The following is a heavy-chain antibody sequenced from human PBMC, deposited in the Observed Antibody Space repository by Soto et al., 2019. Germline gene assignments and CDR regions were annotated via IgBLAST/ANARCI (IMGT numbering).Heavy chain of an antibody. D-gene: IGHD3-10*01. CDR2: TKNKASSYAP. V-gene: IGHV3-72*01. J-gene: IGHJ4*02. CDR3: TVWGSGCDFEAA. CDR1: GFTFSDSY. Sequence: EVQLVESGGGLIQPGESLRLSCSTSGFTFSDSYMDWVRQAPGKGLEWVGRTKNKASSYAPEYAASVKGRFSISSDHSQDSLSRQMNSMKIEDTAVDYCTVWGSGCDFEAAWGKGTQVIVAS.